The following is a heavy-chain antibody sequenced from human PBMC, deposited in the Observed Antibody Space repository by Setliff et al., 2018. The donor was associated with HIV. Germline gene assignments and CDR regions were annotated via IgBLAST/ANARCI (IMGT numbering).Heavy chain of an antibody. CDR3: ARDQSSSWTTGLDY. CDR2: FDPGDGET. J-gene: IGHJ4*02. Sequence: ASVKVSCKVSGYTLTELSVHWVRQAPGKGLEWMGGFDPGDGETIYAQKFQGRVTMTEDTSTDTAYMELSSLRSEDTALYYCARDQSSSWTTGLDYWGQGALVTVSS. D-gene: IGHD6-13*01. CDR1: GYTLTELS. V-gene: IGHV1-24*01.